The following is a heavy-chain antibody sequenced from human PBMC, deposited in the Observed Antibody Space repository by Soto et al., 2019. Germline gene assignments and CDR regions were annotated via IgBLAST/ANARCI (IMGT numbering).Heavy chain of an antibody. CDR2: ISYDGSNK. CDR3: AKDVEPDGYNPSTHDY. Sequence: GGSLRLSCAASGFTFSSYGMHWVRQAPGKGLEWVAVISYDGSNKYYADSVKGRFTISRDNSKNTLYLQMNSLRAEDTAVYYCAKDVEPDGYNPSTHDYWGQGTLVTVSS. J-gene: IGHJ4*02. D-gene: IGHD5-12*01. V-gene: IGHV3-30*18. CDR1: GFTFSSYG.